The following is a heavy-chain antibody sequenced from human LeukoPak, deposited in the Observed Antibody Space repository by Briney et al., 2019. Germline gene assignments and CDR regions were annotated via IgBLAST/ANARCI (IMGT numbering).Heavy chain of an antibody. CDR3: ARGPYCSGGTCYSQYFDY. Sequence: GASVKVSCKASGYTFTSYGISWERQAPGQGLEWMGWISAYNGNTNYAQKLQGRVTMTTDTSTSTAYMELRSLRSDDTAVYYCARGPYCSGGTCYSQYFDYWGQGTLVTVSS. CDR1: GYTFTSYG. CDR2: ISAYNGNT. D-gene: IGHD2-15*01. J-gene: IGHJ4*02. V-gene: IGHV1-18*01.